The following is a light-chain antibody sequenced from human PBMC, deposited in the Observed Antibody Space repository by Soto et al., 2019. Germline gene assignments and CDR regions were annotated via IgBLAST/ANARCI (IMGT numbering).Light chain of an antibody. CDR2: WAS. V-gene: IGKV4-1*01. Sequence: DIVMTQSPDSLAVSLGERATVNCTSRQSVLYSSKNKNYLAWYQQTPGQSPKLLIYWASSRESGVPDRFSGSVSGTDFTLTISSLQAEDVAVYYCQQYYRTPYTFGQGTKLEI. J-gene: IGKJ2*01. CDR1: QSVLYSSKNKNY. CDR3: QQYYRTPYT.